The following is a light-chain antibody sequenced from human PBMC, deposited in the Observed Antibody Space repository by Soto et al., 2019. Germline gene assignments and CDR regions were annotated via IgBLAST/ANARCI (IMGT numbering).Light chain of an antibody. Sequence: DIQMTQSPSTLSASVGDRVTITCRASQSISSWLAWYQQISGKAPKLLIYKASSLQSGVPSRFSGSGSETEFTLTITGLQPDDFATYYCHQYSRFPRTFGQGTKVDIK. CDR3: HQYSRFPRT. CDR2: KAS. CDR1: QSISSW. V-gene: IGKV1-5*03. J-gene: IGKJ1*01.